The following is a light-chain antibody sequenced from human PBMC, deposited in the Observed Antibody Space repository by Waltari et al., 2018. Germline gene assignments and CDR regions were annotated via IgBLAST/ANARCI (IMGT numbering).Light chain of an antibody. Sequence: DIVMTQSPDSLAVSLGERATINCKSSQSILYSSNNKNYLAWYQQKPGQPPKLLIYWASTRESGVPDRFSGSGSGTDFTLTISSLQAEDVAVYYCQQYYNTRWTFGHGTKVEIK. V-gene: IGKV4-1*01. CDR3: QQYYNTRWT. CDR2: WAS. J-gene: IGKJ1*01. CDR1: QSILYSSNNKNY.